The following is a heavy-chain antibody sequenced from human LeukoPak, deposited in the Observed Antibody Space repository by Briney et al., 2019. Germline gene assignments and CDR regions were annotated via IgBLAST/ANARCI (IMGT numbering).Heavy chain of an antibody. CDR1: GGTFSNYA. CDR2: ILPIFDTG. J-gene: IGHJ5*02. Sequence: ASVKVSCKASGGTFSNYAISWVRQAPGQGLEWMGGILPIFDTGNYAQKFQGRVTVTADASTSTAYMELSSLRSEDTAVYYCARSNYGGHSGVWFDPWGQGTLVTVSS. D-gene: IGHD4-23*01. V-gene: IGHV1-69*13. CDR3: ARSNYGGHSGVWFDP.